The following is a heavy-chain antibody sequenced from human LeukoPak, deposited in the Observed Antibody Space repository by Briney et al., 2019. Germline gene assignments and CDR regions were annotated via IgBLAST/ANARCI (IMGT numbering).Heavy chain of an antibody. V-gene: IGHV3-23*01. CDR2: ISGSGDGA. D-gene: IGHD2-21*01. J-gene: IGHJ4*02. CDR1: GFTFSTYA. Sequence: GGSLRLSCAASGFTFSTYAMSWVRQAPGKGLQSVSLISGSGDGAHYADSVKGRFTISRHNSKNTVCLQMTNLSAEDTAVYYCAKGYIQLWWFDYWGQGTLVTVSS. CDR3: AKGYIQLWWFDY.